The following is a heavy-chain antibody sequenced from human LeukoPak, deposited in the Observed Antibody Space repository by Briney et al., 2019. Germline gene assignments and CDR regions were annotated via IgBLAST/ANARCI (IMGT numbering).Heavy chain of an antibody. J-gene: IGHJ4*02. CDR3: ARGIAARPGDY. D-gene: IGHD6-6*01. Sequence: GGSLRLSCAASGFTLSSYSMNWDRQAPGKGLEWVSSISSSSSYIYYADSVKGRFTISRDNAKNSLYLQMNSLRAEDTAVYYCARGIAARPGDYWGQGTLVTVSS. CDR1: GFTLSSYS. CDR2: ISSSSSYI. V-gene: IGHV3-21*01.